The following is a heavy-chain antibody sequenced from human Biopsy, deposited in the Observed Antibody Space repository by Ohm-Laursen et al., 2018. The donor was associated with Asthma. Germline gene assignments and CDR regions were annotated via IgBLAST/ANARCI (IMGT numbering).Heavy chain of an antibody. CDR1: GFTFRSYA. Sequence: RSPRLSCSASGFTFRSYAMHWVRQAPGKGLEWVAVGSRYYDGGLKYYADSVNGRFTVSRDDSKNTLYLQMNSLRPDDTAVYYCAKRRGCSDFNDFDYWGHGTLVTVSS. CDR3: AKRRGCSDFNDFDY. CDR2: GSRYYDGGLK. V-gene: IGHV3-30-3*02. J-gene: IGHJ4*01. D-gene: IGHD2-21*02.